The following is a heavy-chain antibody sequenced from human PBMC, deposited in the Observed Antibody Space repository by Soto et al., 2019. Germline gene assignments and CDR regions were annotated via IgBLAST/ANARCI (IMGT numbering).Heavy chain of an antibody. Sequence: EVHLLESGGGLVQPGGSLRLSCAASGFTFISYAMNWVRQAPGKVLQWVSAISGGGDATCYADSVKGRFTISRDNSRNTVTLQMNSLGADDTALYYCARKVPGSTTRPDYWYFDLWGRGTLVTVSS. CDR2: ISGGGDAT. CDR1: GFTFISYA. CDR3: ARKVPGSTTRPDYWYFDL. V-gene: IGHV3-23*01. J-gene: IGHJ2*01. D-gene: IGHD3-10*01.